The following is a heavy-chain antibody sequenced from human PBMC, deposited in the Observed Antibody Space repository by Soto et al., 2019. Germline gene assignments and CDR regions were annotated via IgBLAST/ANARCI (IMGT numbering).Heavy chain of an antibody. CDR1: GFTFSNYW. CDR2: ISGSGGST. CDR3: AKWGSSSPWFDY. J-gene: IGHJ4*02. D-gene: IGHD6-6*01. V-gene: IGHV3-23*01. Sequence: PGGSLRLSCEASGFTFSNYWMSWIRQAPGKGLEWVSAISGSGGSTYYADSVKGRFTISRDNSKNTLYLQMNSLRAEDTAVYYCAKWGSSSPWFDYWGRGTLVTVSS.